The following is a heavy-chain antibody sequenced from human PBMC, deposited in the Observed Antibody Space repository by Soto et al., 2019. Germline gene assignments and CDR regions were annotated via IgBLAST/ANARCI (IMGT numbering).Heavy chain of an antibody. V-gene: IGHV3-48*01. CDR3: TRGYTGYAQAGLDS. CDR2: ITSSGSAT. CDR1: GFTFSIYS. D-gene: IGHD5-12*01. J-gene: IGHJ4*02. Sequence: EVQLVESGGGLVQPGGSLRLSCAASGFTFSIYSMNWVRQAPGKGLEWVSYITSSGSATYYADTVKGRFTISRDNAKNSLYLQMNRQRAEDTAVYYCTRGYTGYAQAGLDSWGQGTLVTVSA.